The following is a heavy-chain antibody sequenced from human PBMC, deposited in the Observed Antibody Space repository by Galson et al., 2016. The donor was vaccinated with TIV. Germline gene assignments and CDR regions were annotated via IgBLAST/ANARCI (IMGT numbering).Heavy chain of an antibody. Sequence: TLSLTCTVSGGSISNSGYYWSWIRQHPGKGLEWIGYIYYSGNIYYNPSLKSRIVISVDTPKNQFSLRLSSVTAADTGVYYCAREDTKDVTTTWYFDLWGRGTLVTVSS. J-gene: IGHJ2*01. V-gene: IGHV4-31*03. CDR1: GGSISNSGYY. CDR2: IYYSGNI. CDR3: AREDTKDVTTTWYFDL. D-gene: IGHD4-17*01.